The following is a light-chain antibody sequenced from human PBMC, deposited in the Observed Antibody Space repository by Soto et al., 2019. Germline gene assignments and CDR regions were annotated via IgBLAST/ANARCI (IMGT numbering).Light chain of an antibody. CDR3: QQYNNWPLT. J-gene: IGKJ4*01. V-gene: IGKV3-15*01. CDR2: GAS. CDR1: QSVNSD. Sequence: EIVMTQSPATLSVSPGERATLSCRASQSVNSDLAWYQQKPGQAPRLLIYGASTRATGIPGRFSGSGSGTEFTLTISSQQSEDFAVYYCQQYNNWPLTFGGGTKVDVK.